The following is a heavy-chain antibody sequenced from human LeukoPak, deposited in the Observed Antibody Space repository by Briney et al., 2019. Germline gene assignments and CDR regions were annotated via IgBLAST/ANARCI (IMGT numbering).Heavy chain of an antibody. J-gene: IGHJ5*02. V-gene: IGHV3-33*06. CDR2: IWYDGNNK. Sequence: PGGSLRLSCVAPGFTFSSYGMHWVRQAPGKGLEWVAVIWYDGNNKYYADSVKGRLTISRDNSKNTVYLQMNSLRAEDTAVYYCAKYSSSWSQYNWLDRWGQGTLVTVSS. CDR1: GFTFSSYG. D-gene: IGHD6-13*01. CDR3: AKYSSSWSQYNWLDR.